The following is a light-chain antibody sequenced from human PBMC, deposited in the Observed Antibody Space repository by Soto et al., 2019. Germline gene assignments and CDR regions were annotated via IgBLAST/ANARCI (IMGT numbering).Light chain of an antibody. J-gene: IGKJ2*01. CDR2: AAS. Sequence: DIQMTQSPSSLSASVGDRVTVTCWASQNIGRYLNWYQQKPGKAPKLLIYAASSLQSGVPSRSSGRGTGTDFTLTISSLQPEDFATYYCQQSAGIPDTFGQGTKLEIK. CDR3: QQSAGIPDT. V-gene: IGKV1-39*01. CDR1: QNIGRY.